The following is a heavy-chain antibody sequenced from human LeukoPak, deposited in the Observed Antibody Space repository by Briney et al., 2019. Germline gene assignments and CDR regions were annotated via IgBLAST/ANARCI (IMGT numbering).Heavy chain of an antibody. CDR1: GFTVSSNY. D-gene: IGHD4-17*01. CDR2: IYSGGST. J-gene: IGHJ4*02. V-gene: IGHV3-53*01. CDR3: ARDRWGDYDYFYY. Sequence: PGGSLRLSCAASGFTVSSNYMSWVRQAPGKGLEWVSVIYSGGSTYYADSVKGRFTISRDNSKNTLYLQMNSLRAEDTAVYYCARDRWGDYDYFYYWGQGTLVTVSS.